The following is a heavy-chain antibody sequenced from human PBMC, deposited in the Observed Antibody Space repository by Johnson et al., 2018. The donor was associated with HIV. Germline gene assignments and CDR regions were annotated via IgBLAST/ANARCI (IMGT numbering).Heavy chain of an antibody. D-gene: IGHD3-16*01. J-gene: IGHJ3*02. CDR3: ARERLGAQDAFDI. Sequence: QVQLVESGGGVVQPGGSLRLSCAASGFTFSSYGMHWVRQAPGKGLEWVAFIRYDGSNKYYADSVKGRFTISRDNSKNTLSLQMNSLRGEDTAVYYCARERLGAQDAFDIWGQGTMVTVSS. CDR1: GFTFSSYG. V-gene: IGHV3-30*02. CDR2: IRYDGSNK.